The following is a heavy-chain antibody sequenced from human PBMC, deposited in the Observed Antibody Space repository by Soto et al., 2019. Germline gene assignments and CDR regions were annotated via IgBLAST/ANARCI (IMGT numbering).Heavy chain of an antibody. CDR1: GFTFSSYD. CDR2: ISARGRST. D-gene: IGHD4-17*01. CDR3: TKEPTATVNCDY. J-gene: IGHJ4*02. V-gene: IGHV3-23*01. Sequence: EVQLLESGGGLVQPGGSLRLSCTASGFTFSSYDMNWVRQAPGKGLEWVSSISARGRSTHYADSVKGRFTISRDNSKNKMYLQMNSLRDEDTAVYYCTKEPTATVNCDYWGQGTLVTVSS.